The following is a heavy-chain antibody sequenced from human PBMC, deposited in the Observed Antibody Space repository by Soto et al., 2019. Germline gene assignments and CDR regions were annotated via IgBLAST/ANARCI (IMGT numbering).Heavy chain of an antibody. V-gene: IGHV1-69*13. Sequence: SVKVSCKASGGTFSSYAISWVRQAPGQGLEWMGGIIPIFGTANYAQKFQGRVTITADESTSTAHMELSSLRSEDTAVYYCARDNSLYEDYGDYGSGSGVFEIWGQGTMVTVS. J-gene: IGHJ3*02. D-gene: IGHD4-17*01. CDR1: GGTFSSYA. CDR2: IIPIFGTA. CDR3: ARDNSLYEDYGDYGSGSGVFEI.